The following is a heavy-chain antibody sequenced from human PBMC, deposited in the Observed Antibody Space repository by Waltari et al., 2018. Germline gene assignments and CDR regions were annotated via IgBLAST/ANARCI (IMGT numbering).Heavy chain of an antibody. D-gene: IGHD5-18*01. J-gene: IGHJ4*02. CDR1: GFSFSSYA. V-gene: IGHV3-30-3*01. CDR2: RSYDGINK. Sequence: QVQLVESGGGVVQPGRSLRLSCAASGFSFSSYAMQWVRQAPGKGLVWVAVRSYDGINKCYADSVKGRFTISRDNSNTTLYLQMNSLRAEDTAVYYCAREAGYSYALLTFDYWGQGTLVTVSS. CDR3: AREAGYSYALLTFDY.